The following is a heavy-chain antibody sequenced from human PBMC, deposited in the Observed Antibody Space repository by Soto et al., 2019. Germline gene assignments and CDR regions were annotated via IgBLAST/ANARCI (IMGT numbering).Heavy chain of an antibody. Sequence: QVQLVQSGAEVRELGAQLKVPCKAPGNTFTPTGSSWGRQAPGQGFEWLGWTSADNGDTNYAPKLQGRVTLTTDTSTGTAYMELRSLRSDDTAVYYCARDERGTCTSSICYYFDYWGQGTLVTVSS. CDR2: TSADNGDT. CDR3: ARDERGTCTSSICYYFDY. D-gene: IGHD2-2*01. J-gene: IGHJ4*02. CDR1: GNTFTPTG. V-gene: IGHV1-18*04.